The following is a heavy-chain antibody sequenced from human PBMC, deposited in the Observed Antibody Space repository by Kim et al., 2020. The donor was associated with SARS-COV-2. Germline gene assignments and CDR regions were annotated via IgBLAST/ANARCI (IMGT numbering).Heavy chain of an antibody. J-gene: IGHJ5*02. V-gene: IGHV1-8*01. CDR3: GRKAWFDP. Sequence: KNGSTGYAQKVRGRITMTRDTSINTAYMELSRLTSEDTAVYYCGRKAWFDPWGQGTLVIVSS. CDR2: KNGST.